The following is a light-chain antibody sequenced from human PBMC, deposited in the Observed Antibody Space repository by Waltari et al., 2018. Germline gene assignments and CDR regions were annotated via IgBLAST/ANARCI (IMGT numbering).Light chain of an antibody. CDR2: DAS. CDR3: QQRSNWLLT. Sequence: EVVLTQSPATLSLSPGQRATISCRASQSIRTYLAWYQQRPGQAPRLLIYDASNRATGIPARFSGSGSGTDFTLTINSLEPEDFAVYYCQQRSNWLLTFGGGTKVEIK. CDR1: QSIRTY. V-gene: IGKV3-11*01. J-gene: IGKJ4*01.